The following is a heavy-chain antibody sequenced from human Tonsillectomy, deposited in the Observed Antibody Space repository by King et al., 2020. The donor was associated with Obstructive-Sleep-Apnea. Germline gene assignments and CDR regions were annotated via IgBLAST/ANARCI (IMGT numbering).Heavy chain of an antibody. D-gene: IGHD4-17*01. CDR1: GFTFSSYS. CDR2: ISSSSCTI. Sequence: QLVQSGGGLVQPGGSLRLSFAASGFTFSSYSMNWVRQAPGKGLEWGSYISSSSCTIYYADSVKGRFTNSRDNAKNSLYLQMNSLRAEDTAVYYCARDSWYGDYVGCFDYWGQGTLVTVSS. V-gene: IGHV3-48*01. CDR3: ARDSWYGDYVGCFDY. J-gene: IGHJ4*02.